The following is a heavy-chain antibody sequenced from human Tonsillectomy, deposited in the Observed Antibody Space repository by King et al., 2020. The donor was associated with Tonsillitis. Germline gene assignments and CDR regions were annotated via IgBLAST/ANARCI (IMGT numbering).Heavy chain of an antibody. CDR3: VRTSRDYGGNTNSFDF. D-gene: IGHD4-23*01. CDR2: MFHTGSS. Sequence: QLQESGPGLVKPSETLSLTCDVSGYSISSGYYWGWIRQPPGKGLEYIGNMFHTGSSSFNPSLKSRVTISVDRSKNQFSLTLSSVTASDTAVYYCVRTSRDYGGNTNSFDFWGQGTMVTVSS. CDR1: GYSISSGYY. V-gene: IGHV4-38-2*01. J-gene: IGHJ3*01.